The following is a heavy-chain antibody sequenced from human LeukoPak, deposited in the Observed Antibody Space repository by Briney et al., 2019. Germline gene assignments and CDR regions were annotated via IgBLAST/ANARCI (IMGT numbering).Heavy chain of an antibody. D-gene: IGHD1/OR15-1a*01. V-gene: IGHV3-72*01. J-gene: IGHJ4*02. Sequence: PGGSLRLSCTASGFTFSDRYIDWVRQAPGKGLEWVGRSRNKANSYTTEYAASVGGRFTISRDESKNLLYLQMNSLKTEDTAVYYCTRCSTGTRLYYFDYWGQGTLVTVSS. CDR1: GFTFSDRY. CDR3: TRCSTGTRLYYFDY. CDR2: SRNKANSYTT.